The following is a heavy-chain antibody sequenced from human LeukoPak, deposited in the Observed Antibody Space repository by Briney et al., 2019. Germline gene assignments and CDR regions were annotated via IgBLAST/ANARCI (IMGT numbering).Heavy chain of an antibody. CDR3: ARVGGSYYNY. CDR1: GFTFSDYY. V-gene: IGHV3-11*06. Sequence: GGSLRLSCAASGFTFSDYYMSWIRQAPGKGLEWVSYISSSNRYTNYADSVKGRFTISRDNSKNTLYLQMNSLRAEDTAVYYCARVGGSYYNYWGQGTLVTVSS. J-gene: IGHJ4*02. D-gene: IGHD1-26*01. CDR2: ISSSNRYT.